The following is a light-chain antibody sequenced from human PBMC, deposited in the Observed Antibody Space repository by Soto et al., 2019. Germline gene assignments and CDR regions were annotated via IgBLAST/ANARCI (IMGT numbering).Light chain of an antibody. CDR3: SSYTSSSTLV. V-gene: IGLV2-14*01. Sequence: QSVLTQPASVSGSPGQSITISCTGTSSDIGDYNYVSWYQQHPGKAPKLMIYGVTNRPSGVSNRFSGSKSGNTASLIISGLQAEDEADYYCSSYTSSSTLVFGGGTKLTVL. CDR2: GVT. J-gene: IGLJ2*01. CDR1: SSDIGDYNY.